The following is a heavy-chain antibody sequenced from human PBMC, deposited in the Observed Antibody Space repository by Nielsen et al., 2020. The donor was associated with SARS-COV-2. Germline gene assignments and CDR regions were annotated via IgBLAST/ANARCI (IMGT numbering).Heavy chain of an antibody. J-gene: IGHJ3*02. Sequence: SETLSLTCKVSGGSISTDNYSWGWIRQPPGKGLEWIGNISYSGSTYYNPSLKSRVTISVDTSKNQFSLKLSSVTAADTAVYYCAGPLVVSAWGAFDIWGQGTMVTVSS. CDR2: ISYSGST. D-gene: IGHD3-16*01. CDR1: GGSISTDNYS. CDR3: AGPLVVSAWGAFDI. V-gene: IGHV4-39*01.